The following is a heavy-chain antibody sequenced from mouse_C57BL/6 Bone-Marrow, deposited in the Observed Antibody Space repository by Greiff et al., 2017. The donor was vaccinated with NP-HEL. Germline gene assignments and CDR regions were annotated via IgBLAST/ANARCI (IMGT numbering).Heavy chain of an antibody. CDR1: GFNIKDDY. J-gene: IGHJ3*01. Sequence: EVQLQQSGAELVRPGASVKLSCTASGFNIKDDYMHWVKQRPEPGLEWIGWIDPENGDTAYAFKFQGKAPITADTSSNTAYLQLSSLTSEDTAVYYCTVLLRSSYWFAYWGQGTLVTVSA. CDR2: IDPENGDT. D-gene: IGHD1-1*01. V-gene: IGHV14-4*01. CDR3: TVLLRSSYWFAY.